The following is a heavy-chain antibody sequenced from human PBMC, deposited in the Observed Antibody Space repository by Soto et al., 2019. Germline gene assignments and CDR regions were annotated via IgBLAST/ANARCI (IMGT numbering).Heavy chain of an antibody. CDR1: GGTFSSYA. D-gene: IGHD3-10*01. Sequence: SVKVSCKASGGTFSSYAISWVRQAPGRGLEWMGGIIPIFGTANYAQKFQGRVTITADESTSTAYMELSSLRSEDTAVYYCAREGSGTKAVTPPYYYGMDVWGQGTTVTVSS. V-gene: IGHV1-69*13. J-gene: IGHJ6*02. CDR2: IIPIFGTA. CDR3: AREGSGTKAVTPPYYYGMDV.